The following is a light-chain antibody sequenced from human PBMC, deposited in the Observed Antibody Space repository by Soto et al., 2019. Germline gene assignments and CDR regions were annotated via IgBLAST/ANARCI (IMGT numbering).Light chain of an antibody. V-gene: IGKV3-20*01. J-gene: IGKJ3*01. Sequence: EIVLTQSPGTLSLSPGERATLSCRASQSVSSSYLAWYQQKPGQAPRLLIYGASSRATGIPDRFSVSGSGTDFTLTISRLEPEDFAVYYCQQYGSSPITFGHGTKVDIK. CDR1: QSVSSSY. CDR3: QQYGSSPIT. CDR2: GAS.